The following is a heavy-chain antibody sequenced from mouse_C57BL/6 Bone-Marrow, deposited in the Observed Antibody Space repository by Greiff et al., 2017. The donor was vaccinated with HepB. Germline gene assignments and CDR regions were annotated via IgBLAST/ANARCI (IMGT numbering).Heavy chain of an antibody. D-gene: IGHD2-4*01. CDR2: INPNNGGT. CDR3: ARRSRLGFDY. Sequence: EVKLVESGPELVKPGASVKIPCKASGYTFTDYNMDWVKQSHGKSLEWIGDINPNNGGTIYNQKFKGKATLTVDKSSSTAYMELRSLTSEDTAVYYCARRSRLGFDYWGQGTTLTVSS. CDR1: GYTFTDYN. V-gene: IGHV1-18*01. J-gene: IGHJ2*01.